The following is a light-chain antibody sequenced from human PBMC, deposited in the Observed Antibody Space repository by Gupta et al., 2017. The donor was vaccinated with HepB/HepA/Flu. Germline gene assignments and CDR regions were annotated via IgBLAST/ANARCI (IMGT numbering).Light chain of an antibody. V-gene: IGLV3-19*01. J-gene: IGLJ1*01. CDR2: GKP. Sequence: SSELTQDPAVSVALGQTVRITCQGDSLRSYYASWYQQKPGQAPVLVIYGKPNRPSGIPDRFSCSSSGNTASLTNTGAQAEDEADYYCNSRDSSGNHLVFGTGTKVTVL. CDR3: NSRDSSGNHLV. CDR1: SLRSYY.